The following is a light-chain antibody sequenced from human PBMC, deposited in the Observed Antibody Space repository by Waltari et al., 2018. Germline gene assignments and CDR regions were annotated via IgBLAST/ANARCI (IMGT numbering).Light chain of an antibody. Sequence: ELILTPSPDTLSLSPGARATLSCRASQTVSSTYLAWYQGKPGQAPRLLSFGASNRAPGVPDRFSGSGSGTDFILTVSRLQPEDSAVYYCQQYVGAPPALTFGGGTRVEIK. V-gene: IGKV3-20*01. CDR1: QTVSSTY. CDR2: GAS. CDR3: QQYVGAPPALT. J-gene: IGKJ4*01.